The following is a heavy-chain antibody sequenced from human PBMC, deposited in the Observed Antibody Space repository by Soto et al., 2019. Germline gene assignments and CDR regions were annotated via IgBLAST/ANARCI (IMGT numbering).Heavy chain of an antibody. D-gene: IGHD2-21*01. CDR1: GVSISSRGYY. J-gene: IGHJ5*02. Sequence: SETLSLTCTVSGVSISSRGYYWSWIRQHPGKGLEWIGYIHSSGTTYYRSSLQSRVTISVDASKSQFYLKLSSVTAADTAVYYCARLGAYYQSLDPWGPGTLVTVSS. CDR2: IHSSGTT. V-gene: IGHV4-31*03. CDR3: ARLGAYYQSLDP.